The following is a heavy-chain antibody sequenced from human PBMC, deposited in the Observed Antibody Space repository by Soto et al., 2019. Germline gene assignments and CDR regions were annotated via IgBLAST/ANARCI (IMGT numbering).Heavy chain of an antibody. D-gene: IGHD3-16*01. Sequence: GGSLRLSCAASGFTFSNAWMSWVRQAPGKGLEWVGRIKSKTDGGTTDYAAPVKGRFTISRDDSKNTLYLQMNSLKTEETAVYYCTTDSYNYIWGSPNDAFDIWGQGTMVTVSS. CDR3: TTDSYNYIWGSPNDAFDI. V-gene: IGHV3-15*01. CDR2: IKSKTDGGTT. CDR1: GFTFSNAW. J-gene: IGHJ3*02.